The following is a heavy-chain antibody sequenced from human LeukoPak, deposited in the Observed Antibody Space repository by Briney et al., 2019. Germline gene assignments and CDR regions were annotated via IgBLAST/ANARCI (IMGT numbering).Heavy chain of an antibody. Sequence: PSETLSLTCTVSGGSISSGGYYWSWIRQHPGKGLEWIGYIYYSGSTYYNPSLKSRVTISVDTSKNQFSLKLSSVTAAATAVYYCASVAYSSSWYWFDPWGQGTLVTVSS. D-gene: IGHD6-13*01. CDR2: IYYSGST. J-gene: IGHJ5*02. CDR1: GGSISSGGYY. CDR3: ASVAYSSSWYWFDP. V-gene: IGHV4-31*03.